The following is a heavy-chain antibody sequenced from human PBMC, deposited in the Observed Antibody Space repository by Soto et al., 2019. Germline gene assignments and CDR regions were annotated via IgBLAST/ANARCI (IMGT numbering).Heavy chain of an antibody. CDR2: TYSNVER. V-gene: IGHV2-26*01. Sequence: QVPLKVSGPVPVKTTDTLSLTCTFSGFSLSVTKIAVSWVRQPPGKALEWLSHTYSNVERAYSTSLKSRLSNSKDTSTCRVVLSMTKMDPGDTATYYCARRQYPNNGSPPHYWGPATLVTVSS. J-gene: IGHJ4*01. CDR1: GFSLSVTKIA. D-gene: IGHD1-20*01. CDR3: ARRQYPNNGSPPHY.